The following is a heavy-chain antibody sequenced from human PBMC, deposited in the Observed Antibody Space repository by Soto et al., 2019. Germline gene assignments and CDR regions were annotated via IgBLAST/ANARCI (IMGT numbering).Heavy chain of an antibody. CDR3: AGVLYRSGQPDYTDY. V-gene: IGHV4-59*01. D-gene: IGHD6-19*01. J-gene: IGHJ4*02. CDR1: DGSISSNY. CDR2: IYYNGST. Sequence: LSPTLTVSDGSISSNYGSWIQQPPGKGLEWIGYIYYNGSTNYNPSLKSRVTISVDTSKNQFSLKLSSVTAADTAVYYCAGVLYRSGQPDYTDYWGPATL.